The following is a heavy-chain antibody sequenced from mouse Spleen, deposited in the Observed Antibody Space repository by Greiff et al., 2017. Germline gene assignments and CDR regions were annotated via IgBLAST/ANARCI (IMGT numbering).Heavy chain of an antibody. V-gene: IGHV5-16*01. CDR1: GFTFSDYY. D-gene: IGHD1-1*02. Sequence: VKLVESEGGLVQPGSSMKLSCTASGFTFSDYYMAWVRQVPEKGLEWVANINYDGSSTYYLDSLKSRFIISRDNAKNILYLQMSSLKSEDTATYYCARDRWGYFDYWGQGTTLTVSS. J-gene: IGHJ2*01. CDR2: INYDGSST. CDR3: ARDRWGYFDY.